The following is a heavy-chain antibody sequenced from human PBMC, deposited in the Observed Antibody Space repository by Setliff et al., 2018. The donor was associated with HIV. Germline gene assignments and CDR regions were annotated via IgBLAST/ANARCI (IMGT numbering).Heavy chain of an antibody. D-gene: IGHD2-8*02. CDR2: ISSGGEIM. V-gene: IGHV3-23*01. J-gene: IGHJ4*02. CDR3: AKSLLVAGNDY. Sequence: GGSLRLSCVASGITVSGIYMNWVRQAPGKGLEWVSAISSGGEIMFYADSVKGRFTISRDNSKNTLYLQMISLRADDTAVYYCAKSLLVAGNDYWGQGTLVTVSS. CDR1: GITVSGIY.